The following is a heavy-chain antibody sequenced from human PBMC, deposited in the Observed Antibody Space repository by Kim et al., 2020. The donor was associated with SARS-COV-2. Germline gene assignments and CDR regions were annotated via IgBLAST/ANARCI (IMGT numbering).Heavy chain of an antibody. CDR1: GGSITSSNYF. D-gene: IGHD1-26*01. CDR3: ARVGSGVDAPSFDI. Sequence: SETLSLTCTVSGGSITSSNYFWGWIRQPPGKGLEWIGSIYYSGKTYYNPSLKSRVSISVDTSKNQFSLKLTSVTAADTALYYCARVGSGVDAPSFDIWGQGTVVTVSS. CDR2: IYYSGKT. J-gene: IGHJ3*02. V-gene: IGHV4-39*02.